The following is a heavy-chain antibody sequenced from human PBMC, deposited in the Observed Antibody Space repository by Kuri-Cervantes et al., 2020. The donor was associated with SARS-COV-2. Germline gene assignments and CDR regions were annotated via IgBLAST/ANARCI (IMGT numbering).Heavy chain of an antibody. CDR1: GYTLTELS. J-gene: IGHJ4*02. Sequence: ASVKVSCKVSGYTLTELSMHWVRQAPGKGLEWMGGFDPEDGETIYAQKFQGRVTMTEDTSTDTAYMELSSLRSEDTAVYYCATDSGFLRGYSYGYSIWGQGTLVTVSS. CDR2: FDPEDGET. D-gene: IGHD5-18*01. CDR3: ATDSGFLRGYSYGYSI. V-gene: IGHV1-24*01.